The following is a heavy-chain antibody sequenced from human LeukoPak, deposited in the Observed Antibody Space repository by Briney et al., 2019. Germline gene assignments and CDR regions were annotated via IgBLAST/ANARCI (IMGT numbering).Heavy chain of an antibody. CDR1: GFTFSSYS. V-gene: IGHV3-48*01. Sequence: PGGSLRLSCAASGFTFSSYSMNWVRQAPGKGLEWVSYISSSSSTIYYADSVKGRFTISRDNSKNTLYLQMNSLRAEDTAVYSCARASGPFDYWGQGTLVTVSS. CDR3: ARASGPFDY. J-gene: IGHJ4*02. D-gene: IGHD3-10*01. CDR2: ISSSSSTI.